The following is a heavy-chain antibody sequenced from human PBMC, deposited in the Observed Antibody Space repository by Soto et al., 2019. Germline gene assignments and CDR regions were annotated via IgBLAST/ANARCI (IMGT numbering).Heavy chain of an antibody. J-gene: IGHJ6*02. D-gene: IGHD2-15*01. Sequence: PGGSLRLSCAASGFTFSSYAMSWVRQAPGKGLEWVSAISGSGGSTYYADSVKGRFTISRDNSENTLYLQMNSLRAEDTAVYYCASGGYCSGGSCYSGYYYGMDVWGQGTTVTVSS. CDR1: GFTFSSYA. CDR2: ISGSGGST. CDR3: ASGGYCSGGSCYSGYYYGMDV. V-gene: IGHV3-23*01.